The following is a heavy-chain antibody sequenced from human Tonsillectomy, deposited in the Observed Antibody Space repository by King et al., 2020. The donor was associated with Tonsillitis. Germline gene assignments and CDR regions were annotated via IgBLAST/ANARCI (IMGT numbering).Heavy chain of an antibody. CDR3: RFFWGPRTQFDH. V-gene: IGHV3-11*01. Sequence: HVQLVESGGGLVKPGGSLRLSCAASGFTFSDYYMTWIRQAPGKGLEWVSYISNTGTTMNYADSVRGRFTISRDDAKNSVYLQINNLRTGDTAMYYCRFFWGPRTQFDHWGRGALVTVSS. J-gene: IGHJ4*02. CDR2: ISNTGTTM. CDR1: GFTFSDYY. D-gene: IGHD7-27*01.